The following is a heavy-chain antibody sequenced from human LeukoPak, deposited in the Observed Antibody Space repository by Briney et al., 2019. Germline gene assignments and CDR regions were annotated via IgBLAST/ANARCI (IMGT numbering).Heavy chain of an antibody. CDR2: ISYDGSKK. V-gene: IGHV3-30*04. Sequence: GGSLSLSCAASGFTFSNYAMHWVRQAPGKGLEWVAVISYDGSKKFYAESVQGRFTISRDNSQNTLYLQMNSLRVDDSALYHCARSTVTTANLFDPWGQGTPVTVSS. CDR1: GFTFSNYA. J-gene: IGHJ5*02. CDR3: ARSTVTTANLFDP. D-gene: IGHD4-17*01.